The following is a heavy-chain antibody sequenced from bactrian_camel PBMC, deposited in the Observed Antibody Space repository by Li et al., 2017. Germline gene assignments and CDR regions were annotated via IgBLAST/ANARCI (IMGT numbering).Heavy chain of an antibody. CDR3: GADEHTASWACTLLVVAGWGDFGS. CDR1: GATADIQS. D-gene: IGHD6*01. V-gene: IGHV3S53*01. Sequence: HVQLVESGGGSEEAGGSARLSCVASGATADIQSMGWFRQSPNKEREGVAGIESDGSTSYADSVKGRFTVSQDSAKNTLSLQMNSLKPEDTAMYYCGADEHTASWACTLLVVAGWGDFGSWGQGTQVTVS. J-gene: IGHJ6*01. CDR2: IESDGST.